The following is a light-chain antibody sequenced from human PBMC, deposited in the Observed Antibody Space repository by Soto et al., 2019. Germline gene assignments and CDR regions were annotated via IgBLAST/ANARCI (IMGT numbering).Light chain of an antibody. Sequence: SRASPSFSPKERAILSCRASQSVSSYLAWYQQKPGQAPRLLIYAASNRATGIPSRFSGSGFRTDFTLTISSLEPEDFAVYYSQQCGNLLFRFGHGTNVDIK. CDR2: AAS. CDR1: QSVSSY. CDR3: QQCGNLLFR. V-gene: IGKV3-11*01. J-gene: IGKJ3*01.